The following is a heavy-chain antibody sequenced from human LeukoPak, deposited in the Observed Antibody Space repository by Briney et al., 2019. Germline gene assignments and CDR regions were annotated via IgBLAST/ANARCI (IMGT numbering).Heavy chain of an antibody. V-gene: IGHV3-66*01. CDR1: GFSVRDNY. Sequence: GGSLRLSCVVSGFSVRDNYVSWVRQAPGEGLEWVSVIYAGDTIHYADSVKGRFTISRDNSKNTVYLQMNSLRAEDTALYYCATIGTGDYREDSWGQGTLVTVSS. J-gene: IGHJ4*02. CDR3: ATIGTGDYREDS. CDR2: IYAGDTI. D-gene: IGHD3/OR15-3a*01.